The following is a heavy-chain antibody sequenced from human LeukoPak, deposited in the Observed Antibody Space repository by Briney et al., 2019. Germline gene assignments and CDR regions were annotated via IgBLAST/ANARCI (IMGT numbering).Heavy chain of an antibody. V-gene: IGHV1-69*13. Sequence: SVKVSCKASGGTFSHYAISWVRQAPGQGLEWMGGIIPIIGTPNYAQEFQGRVTITADESTSTAYMELSSLRSDDTAVYYCARDYCSSTSCYFDYWGQGTQVTVSS. CDR1: GGTFSHYA. D-gene: IGHD2-2*01. CDR3: ARDYCSSTSCYFDY. J-gene: IGHJ4*02. CDR2: IIPIIGTP.